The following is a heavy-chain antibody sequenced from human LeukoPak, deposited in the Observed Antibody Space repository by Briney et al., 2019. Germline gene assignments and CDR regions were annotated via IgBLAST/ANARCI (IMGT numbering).Heavy chain of an antibody. V-gene: IGHV4-30-4*01. Sequence: SQTLSLTCTVSGGSISSGDYYWSWIRQPPGKGLEWIGYIYYSGSTYYNPSLKSRVTISVDTSKNQFSLKLSSVTAADTAVYYCARSPPPTTITMIVVEMVDIWGQGTMVTVSS. CDR3: ARSPPPTTITMIVVEMVDI. CDR1: GGSISSGDYY. D-gene: IGHD3-22*01. J-gene: IGHJ3*02. CDR2: IYYSGST.